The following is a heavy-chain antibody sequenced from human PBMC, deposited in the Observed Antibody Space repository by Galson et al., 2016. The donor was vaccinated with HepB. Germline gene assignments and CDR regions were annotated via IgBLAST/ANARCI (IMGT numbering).Heavy chain of an antibody. V-gene: IGHV4-39*07. CDR1: GGSVSNRNYY. CDR2: ISYSGTT. J-gene: IGHJ4*02. CDR3: ARDVIGLVRGGMSRWKLHYIYC. Sequence: TLSLTCLVSGGSVSNRNYYWGWIRQSPGKGLEWIGSISYSGTTHYTPSLKSRLAMSIDLSKNHFSLNLTSVTAADTAVYYCARDVIGLVRGGMSRWKLHYIYCWGQGTLVTVSS. D-gene: IGHD3-10*01.